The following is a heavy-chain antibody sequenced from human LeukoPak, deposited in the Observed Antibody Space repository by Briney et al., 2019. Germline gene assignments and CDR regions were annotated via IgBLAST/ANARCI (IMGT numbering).Heavy chain of an antibody. Sequence: GGSLRLSCAASGFTVSSYWMHWVRQAPGKGLVWVSRINSDGSSTNYADPVKGRFTISRDNAKNTLYLQMNGLRVEDTAEYYCARGRGPYGWFDPWGQGTLVTVSS. CDR3: ARGRGPYGWFDP. J-gene: IGHJ5*02. V-gene: IGHV3-74*01. CDR1: GFTVSSYW. D-gene: IGHD3-10*01. CDR2: INSDGSST.